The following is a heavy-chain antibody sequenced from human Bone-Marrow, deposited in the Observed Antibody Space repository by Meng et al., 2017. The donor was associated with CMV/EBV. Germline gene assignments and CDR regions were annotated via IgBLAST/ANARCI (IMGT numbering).Heavy chain of an antibody. Sequence: GESLKISCAASEFTFSNAWMSWVRQAPGKGLEWVGRIKSKADDGTTDYAAPVKGRFTISRDDSKNTLYLQMNSLKTEDTAVYYCTTDRYCSTATCYRVGVAYWGQRTLVPVFS. CDR3: TTDRYCSTATCYRVGVAY. J-gene: IGHJ4*02. D-gene: IGHD2-2*02. V-gene: IGHV3-15*01. CDR2: IKSKADDGTT. CDR1: EFTFSNAW.